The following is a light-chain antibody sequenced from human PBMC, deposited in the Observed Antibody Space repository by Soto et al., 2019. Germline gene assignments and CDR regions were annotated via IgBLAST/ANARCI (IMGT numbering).Light chain of an antibody. CDR2: DTS. Sequence: IQMTQSPSTLSASVGDRVTITCRASQSISSWLAWYQQKPGKAHKLLIYDTSSLESGVPSRFSVSGSGPEFTLNFRSLQPDDCATYSCHQYNTYSAKFGQRTNVEIK. V-gene: IGKV1-5*01. CDR1: QSISSW. CDR3: HQYNTYSAK. J-gene: IGKJ1*01.